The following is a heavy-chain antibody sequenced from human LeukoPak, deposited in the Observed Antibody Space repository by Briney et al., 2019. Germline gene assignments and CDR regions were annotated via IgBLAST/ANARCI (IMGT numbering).Heavy chain of an antibody. CDR2: IYYSGST. J-gene: IGHJ4*02. CDR3: ARAGSYYRNLGY. Sequence: PTETLSLTCTVSGGSISSGGYYWSWIRQHPGKGLEWIGYIYYSGSTYYNPSLKSRVTISVDTSKNQFSLKLSSVTAADTAVYYCARAGSYYRNLGYWGQGTLVTVSS. CDR1: GGSISSGGYY. V-gene: IGHV4-31*03. D-gene: IGHD1-26*01.